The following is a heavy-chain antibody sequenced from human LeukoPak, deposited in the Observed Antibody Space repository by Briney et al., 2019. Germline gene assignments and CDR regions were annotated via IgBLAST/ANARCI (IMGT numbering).Heavy chain of an antibody. CDR2: INPNSGGT. V-gene: IGHV1-2*02. D-gene: IGHD2-15*01. J-gene: IGHJ5*02. Sequence: GASVKVSCKTSGYSFTGYWIHWVRQAPGQGFEWLGWINPNSGGTNYAQKFQDSVSMTRDTSINTVYMELSSLGLDDTAVYYCARGVAAGGRRLDPWGQGTLITVSS. CDR1: GYSFTGYW. CDR3: ARGVAAGGRRLDP.